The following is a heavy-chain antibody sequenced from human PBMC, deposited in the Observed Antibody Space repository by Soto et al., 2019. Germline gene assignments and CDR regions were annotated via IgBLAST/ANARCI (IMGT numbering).Heavy chain of an antibody. CDR1: GCTFSSYT. V-gene: IGHV1-69*04. CDR2: IIPILGIA. Sequence: SVKVSCKSSGCTFSSYTISWVRQAPGQGLEWMGRIIPILGIANYAQKFQGRVTITADKSTSTAYMELSSLRSEDTAVYYCAREDADIVVVPAASPAFDYWGQGTLVTVSS. J-gene: IGHJ4*02. CDR3: AREDADIVVVPAASPAFDY. D-gene: IGHD2-2*01.